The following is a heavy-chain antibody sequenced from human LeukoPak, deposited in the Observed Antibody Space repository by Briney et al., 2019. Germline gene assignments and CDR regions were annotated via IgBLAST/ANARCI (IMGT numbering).Heavy chain of an antibody. V-gene: IGHV3-23*01. Sequence: PGGSLRLSCAASGFTFSSYAMSWVRQAPGKGLEWVSAISGSGGSTYYADSVKGRFTISRDNSKDTLYLQMNSLRAEDTAVYYCAREGDCSSTSCYSHYYYGMDVWGQGTTVTVSS. CDR2: ISGSGGST. CDR3: AREGDCSSTSCYSHYYYGMDV. CDR1: GFTFSSYA. D-gene: IGHD2-2*01. J-gene: IGHJ6*02.